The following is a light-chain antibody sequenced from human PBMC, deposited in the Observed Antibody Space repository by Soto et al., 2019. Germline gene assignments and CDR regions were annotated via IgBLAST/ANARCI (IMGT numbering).Light chain of an antibody. CDR3: CSYAGTSTAAV. V-gene: IGLV2-11*01. Sequence: QSAVTQPRSVSGSPGQSVTISCTGSSSDVGGYNYVSWYQQHPGKAPKLMIYDVTKRPSGVPDRFSGSRSGNTASLTISGLQAEDEADYYCCSYAGTSTAAVFGTGTKGPVL. J-gene: IGLJ1*01. CDR1: SSDVGGYNY. CDR2: DVT.